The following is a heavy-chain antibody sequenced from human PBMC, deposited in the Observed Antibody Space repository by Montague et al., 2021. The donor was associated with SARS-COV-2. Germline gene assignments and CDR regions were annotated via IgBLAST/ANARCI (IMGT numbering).Heavy chain of an antibody. CDR1: GFTVNTNF. CDR2: IYSGGIT. CDR3: ARSITLPAVLAS. Sequence: SLRLSCAASGFTVNTNFMTWVRQAPGKGLEWISIIYSGGITYYADSVKGRFTISRDESKNTVYLQMNSLRAEDTATYFCARSITLPAVLASWGQGTLVTVSS. V-gene: IGHV3-53*01. J-gene: IGHJ5*02. D-gene: IGHD2/OR15-2a*01.